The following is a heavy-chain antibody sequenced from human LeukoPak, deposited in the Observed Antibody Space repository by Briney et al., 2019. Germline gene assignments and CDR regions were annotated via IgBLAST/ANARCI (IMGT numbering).Heavy chain of an antibody. V-gene: IGHV1-69*04. J-gene: IGHJ4*02. D-gene: IGHD2-2*02. Sequence: GASVKVSRKASGGTFSSYAISWVRQAPGQGLEWMGRIIPILGIANYAQKFQGRVTITADKSTSTAYMELSSLRSEDTAVYYCARSGHIPNFDYWSQGTLVTVSS. CDR3: ARSGHIPNFDY. CDR2: IIPILGIA. CDR1: GGTFSSYA.